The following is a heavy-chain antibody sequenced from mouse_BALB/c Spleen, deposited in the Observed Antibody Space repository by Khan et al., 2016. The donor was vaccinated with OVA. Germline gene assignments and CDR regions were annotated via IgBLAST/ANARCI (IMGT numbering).Heavy chain of an antibody. CDR3: TRDGYFAGFTY. CDR2: IYPFSGST. V-gene: IGHV1S135*01. J-gene: IGHJ3*01. CDR1: GYSFTSYY. D-gene: IGHD2-3*01. Sequence: VQLQQSGPELMKPGASVKISCRTSGYSFTSYYIHWMMQSHGKSLEWIGYIYPFSGSTTYNQKFKGKATLTVDKYSSTSYIHLSNLTSEASTVFSCTRDGYFAGFTYWGQGTLVTVSA.